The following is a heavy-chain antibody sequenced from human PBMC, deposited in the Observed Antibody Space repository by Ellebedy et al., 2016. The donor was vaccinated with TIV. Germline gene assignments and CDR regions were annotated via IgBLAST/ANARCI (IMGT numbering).Heavy chain of an antibody. CDR3: ARVPPGRGGSISFDY. CDR2: IYYSGST. V-gene: IGHV4-61*01. J-gene: IGHJ4*02. D-gene: IGHD5-24*01. Sequence: SETLSLXXTVSGGSVSSGSYYWSWIRQPPGKGLEWIGYIYYSGSTNYNPSLKSRVTISVDTSKNQFSLKLSSVTAADTAVYYCARVPPGRGGSISFDYWGQGTLVTVSS. CDR1: GGSVSSGSYY.